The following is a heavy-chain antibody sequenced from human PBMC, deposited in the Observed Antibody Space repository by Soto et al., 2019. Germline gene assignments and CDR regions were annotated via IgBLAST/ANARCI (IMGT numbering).Heavy chain of an antibody. J-gene: IGHJ4*02. CDR2: IYPEDSDA. V-gene: IGHV5-51*01. CDR3: TRHYRITFKGVFDY. D-gene: IGHD3-16*02. Sequence: GESLKISCKGSGYSFTTYWIGWVRQMPGKGLEWMGIIYPEDSDARYSPSFQGQVTISADKSISTVYLQWSSLKASDTAIYYCTRHYRITFKGVFDYWGQGTQVT. CDR1: GYSFTTYW.